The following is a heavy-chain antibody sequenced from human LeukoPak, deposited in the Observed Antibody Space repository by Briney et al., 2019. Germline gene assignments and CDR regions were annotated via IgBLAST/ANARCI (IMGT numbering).Heavy chain of an antibody. CDR3: AKDVGGVAGNYFDY. CDR1: WFTLCRYG. D-gene: IGHD6-19*01. Sequence: PGGAPRLFFAAPWFTLCRYGRHSGRPGPGQGGGGGGFIRYDGSNKYYADSVKGRFTISRDDSKNTLYLQMNSLRAEDTAVYYCAKDVGGVAGNYFDYWGQGTLVTVSS. J-gene: IGHJ4*02. V-gene: IGHV3-30*02. CDR2: IRYDGSNK.